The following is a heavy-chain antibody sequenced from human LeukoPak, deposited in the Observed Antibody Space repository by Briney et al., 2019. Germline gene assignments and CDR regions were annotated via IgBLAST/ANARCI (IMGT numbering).Heavy chain of an antibody. V-gene: IGHV3-74*01. CDR1: GFTFSDFW. CDR2: INSGGTVT. J-gene: IGHJ4*02. Sequence: QTGGSLRLSCAASGFTFSDFWMHWVRQAPGKGLVWVSRINSGGTVTNYADSVKGRLTISRDNAKNTLYLQMNSLRAEDTAVYYCAKDGDVYGSGTYYFDYWGQGTLVTVSS. CDR3: AKDGDVYGSGTYYFDY. D-gene: IGHD3-10*01.